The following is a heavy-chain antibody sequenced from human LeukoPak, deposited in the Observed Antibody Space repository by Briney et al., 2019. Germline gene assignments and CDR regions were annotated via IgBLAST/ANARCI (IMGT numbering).Heavy chain of an antibody. D-gene: IGHD6-6*01. CDR1: GFTFGDYA. CDR3: ARGGAARPDF. CDR2: IKADGGEK. Sequence: PGGSLRLSCTASGFTFGDYAMSWVRQAPGKGLEWVAKIKADGGEKDHVASVKGRFTISRDNAKNSLYLQMNSLRVEDTAVYYCARGGAARPDFWGQGTLVTVSS. V-gene: IGHV3-7*01. J-gene: IGHJ4*02.